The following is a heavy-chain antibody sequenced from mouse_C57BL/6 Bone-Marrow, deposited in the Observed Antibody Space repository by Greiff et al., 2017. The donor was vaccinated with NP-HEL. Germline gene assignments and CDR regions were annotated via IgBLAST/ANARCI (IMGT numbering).Heavy chain of an antibody. CDR3: TTPPFDY. CDR2: IDPENGDT. V-gene: IGHV14-4*01. Sequence: VQLQQSGAELVRPGASVKLSCTASGFNIKDDYMHWVKQRPEQGLEWIGWIDPENGDTEYASKFQGKATITADTSSNPAYLQLSSLTSEDTAVYYCTTPPFDYWGQGTTLTVSS. J-gene: IGHJ2*01. CDR1: GFNIKDDY.